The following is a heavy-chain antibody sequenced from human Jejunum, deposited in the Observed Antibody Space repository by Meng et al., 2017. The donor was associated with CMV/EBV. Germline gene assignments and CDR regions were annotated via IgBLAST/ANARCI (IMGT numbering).Heavy chain of an antibody. CDR1: GFTFNKYS. Sequence: SLRLSCAASGFTFNKYSMNWVRQAPGKGLEWVSSISSTSSSMFYADSVKGRFTISRDNAQNSLYLQMNSLRADDTAVYYCYGSGVWGQGTTVTVSS. CDR2: ISSTSSSM. J-gene: IGHJ6*02. V-gene: IGHV3-21*01. D-gene: IGHD3-10*01. CDR3: YGSGV.